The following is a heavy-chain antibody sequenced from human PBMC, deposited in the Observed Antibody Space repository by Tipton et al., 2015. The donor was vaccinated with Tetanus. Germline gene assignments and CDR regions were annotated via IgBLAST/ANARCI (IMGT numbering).Heavy chain of an antibody. Sequence: TLSLTCTVSGGSVRSGDYYWTWIRQPPGKGLEWVGYIDNGGRTNYTPSLKSRLTISLDKAKKQFSLNLTSVTAADTAVYFCARANFDFPKKGPFDYWGQGTQVTVSS. D-gene: IGHD2/OR15-2a*01. CDR3: ARANFDFPKKGPFDY. CDR1: GGSVRSGDYY. V-gene: IGHV4-61*08. CDR2: IDNGGRT. J-gene: IGHJ4*02.